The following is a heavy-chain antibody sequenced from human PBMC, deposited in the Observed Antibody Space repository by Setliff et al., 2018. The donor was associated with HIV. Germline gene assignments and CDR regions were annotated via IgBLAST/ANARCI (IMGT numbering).Heavy chain of an antibody. CDR3: ARILVAAAGTGFDP. CDR1: GYSITSGYY. D-gene: IGHD6-13*01. J-gene: IGHJ5*02. CDR2: IHHSGST. Sequence: PSETLSLTCSVSGYSITSGYYWGWIRQPPGKGLEWIGSIHHSGSTYYNPSLRSRVIISIDKSKNKFSLKVSSVTAADTAVYYCARILVAAAGTGFDPWGQGILVTVSS. V-gene: IGHV4-38-2*02.